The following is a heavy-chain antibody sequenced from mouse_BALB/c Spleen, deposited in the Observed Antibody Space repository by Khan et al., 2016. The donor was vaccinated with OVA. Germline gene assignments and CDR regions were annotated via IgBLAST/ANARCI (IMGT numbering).Heavy chain of an antibody. CDR2: VAPGSGST. CDR1: GYTFTSYW. V-gene: IGHV1S41*01. D-gene: IGHD2-4*01. CDR3: ARSNDYGNSLDAMDY. J-gene: IGHJ4*01. Sequence: DLVKPGASVKLSCKASGYTFTSYWINWIKERPGQGLEWIGRVAPGSGSTSYHEMFKAKATLTIDTISRTAYIPLSSLSSEDSAVYFCARSNDYGNSLDAMDYWGQGTSVTVSS.